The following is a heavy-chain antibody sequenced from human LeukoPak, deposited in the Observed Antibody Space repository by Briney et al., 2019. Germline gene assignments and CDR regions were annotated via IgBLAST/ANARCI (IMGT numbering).Heavy chain of an antibody. Sequence: GGSLRLSWVVSGLPLCNLRISWGRQAPGEGLEWVANIKQDGSEKYYVVSVKGRFTISRDNAQNSLYLQMNRLRAEDTAVYYCAREYSGYACWGQGTLVTVSS. V-gene: IGHV3-7*04. CDR1: GLPLCNLR. D-gene: IGHD5-12*01. J-gene: IGHJ4*02. CDR2: IKQDGSEK. CDR3: AREYSGYAC.